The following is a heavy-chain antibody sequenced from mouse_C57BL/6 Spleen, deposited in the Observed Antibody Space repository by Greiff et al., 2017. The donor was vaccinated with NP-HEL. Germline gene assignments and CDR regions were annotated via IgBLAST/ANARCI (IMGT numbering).Heavy chain of an antibody. CDR3: ARHDALFYYAMDY. CDR1: GYTFTSYG. Sequence: QVQLQQPGAELARPGASVKLSCKASGYTFTSYGISWVKQRTGQGLEWIGEIYPRSGNTYYNEKFKGKATLTAVKSSSTAYMELRSMHSEDSAGYFCARHDALFYYAMDYWGQGTSVTVAS. V-gene: IGHV1-81*01. J-gene: IGHJ4*01. D-gene: IGHD2-12*01. CDR2: IYPRSGNT.